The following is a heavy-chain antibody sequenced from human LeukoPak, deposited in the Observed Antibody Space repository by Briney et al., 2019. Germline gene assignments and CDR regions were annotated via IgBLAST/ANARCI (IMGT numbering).Heavy chain of an antibody. CDR1: GFTVSSNY. J-gene: IGHJ4*02. CDR3: AKRTGVTELHFDH. Sequence: GGSLRLSCAASGFTVSSNYMSWVRQAPGKGLEWVSAISENGGGADYADSVRGRFTISRDNSQNTLYQQMNSLRAEDTAVYYCAKRTGVTELHFDHWGQGTLVTVSS. V-gene: IGHV3-23*01. D-gene: IGHD1-7*01. CDR2: ISENGGGA.